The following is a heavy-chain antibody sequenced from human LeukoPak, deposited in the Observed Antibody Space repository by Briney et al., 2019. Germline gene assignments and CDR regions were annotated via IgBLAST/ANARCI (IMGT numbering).Heavy chain of an antibody. CDR2: INPNSGGT. Sequence: ASGKVSCKASGGTFSSYAISWVRQAPGQGLEWMGWINPNSGGTNYAQKFQGRVTMTRDTSISTAYMELSRLRSDDTDVYYCARDRGIDYYGSGSYYRHYYYCMDVWGKGTTVTVSS. V-gene: IGHV1-2*02. CDR3: ARDRGIDYYGSGSYYRHYYYCMDV. D-gene: IGHD3-10*01. CDR1: GGTFSSYA. J-gene: IGHJ6*03.